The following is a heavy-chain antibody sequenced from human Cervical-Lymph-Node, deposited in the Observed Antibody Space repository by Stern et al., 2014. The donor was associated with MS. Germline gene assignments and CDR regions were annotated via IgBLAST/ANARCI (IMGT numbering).Heavy chain of an antibody. D-gene: IGHD5-12*01. J-gene: IGHJ4*02. Sequence: EVQLVESGGGLVQPGGSLRLSCAASGFTFSSYAMSWVRQAPGKGLEWVSAISVSGGSTYYADSVKGRFTISRDNSKNTLYLQMNSLRAEDTAVYYCANNIVATQDFDYWGQGTLVTVSS. CDR2: ISVSGGST. CDR1: GFTFSSYA. V-gene: IGHV3-23*04. CDR3: ANNIVATQDFDY.